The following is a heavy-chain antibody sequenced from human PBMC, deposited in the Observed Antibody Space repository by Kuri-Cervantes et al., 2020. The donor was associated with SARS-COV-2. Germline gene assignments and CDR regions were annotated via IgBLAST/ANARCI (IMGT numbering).Heavy chain of an antibody. Sequence: GGSLRLSCTASGFTFGDDAMSWVRQAPGKGLEWVGFIRSKAYGGTTEYAASVKGRFTISRDDSKSIAYLQMNSLKTEDTAVYYCTSHDFWSGIFFDYWGQGTLVTVSS. CDR3: TSHDFWSGIFFDY. CDR2: IRSKAYGGTT. V-gene: IGHV3-49*04. D-gene: IGHD3-3*01. CDR1: GFTFGDDA. J-gene: IGHJ4*02.